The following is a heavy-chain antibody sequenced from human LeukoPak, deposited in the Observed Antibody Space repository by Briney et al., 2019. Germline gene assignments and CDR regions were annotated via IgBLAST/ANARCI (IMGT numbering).Heavy chain of an antibody. Sequence: PGGSLRLSCAASEFTFNNYAMSWVRQAPGEGLEWVSSLSANGANTYSADSVKGRFIISRDNSKNTLYLQVNSLRPEDTAVYYCARRSMTGTYYFDYWGQGTLVTVSS. V-gene: IGHV3-23*01. D-gene: IGHD1-1*01. CDR3: ARRSMTGTYYFDY. J-gene: IGHJ4*02. CDR2: LSANGANT. CDR1: EFTFNNYA.